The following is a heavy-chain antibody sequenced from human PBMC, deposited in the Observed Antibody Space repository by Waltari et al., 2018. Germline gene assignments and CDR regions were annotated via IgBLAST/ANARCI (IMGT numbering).Heavy chain of an antibody. V-gene: IGHV4-59*01. CDR3: AKMAGTWQLAENWFDP. J-gene: IGHJ5*02. D-gene: IGHD6-6*01. CDR2: IHYSGST. CDR1: GGSISGYY. Sequence: QVQLQESGPGLVKSSETLSLTCRVSGGSISGYYWSWIRQPPGKGLEWIGYIHYSGSTNYNPSLKSRVSISVDTSKNQFSLNLRSVSAADTAVYYCAKMAGTWQLAENWFDPWGQGTLVTVSS.